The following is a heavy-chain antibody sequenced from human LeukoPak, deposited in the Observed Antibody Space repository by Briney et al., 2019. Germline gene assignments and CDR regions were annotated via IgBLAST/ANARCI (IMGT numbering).Heavy chain of an antibody. Sequence: PSETLSLTCAVSGGSIRSYYWSWIRQPAGKGLEWTGRIYTSGSTNYNPSLKSRVTMSVDTSKNQFSLKLSSVTAADTAVYYCAREGMMTFGGVIGWFDPWGQGTLVTVSS. CDR3: AREGMMTFGGVIGWFDP. J-gene: IGHJ5*02. CDR2: IYTSGST. V-gene: IGHV4-4*07. CDR1: GGSIRSYY. D-gene: IGHD3-16*02.